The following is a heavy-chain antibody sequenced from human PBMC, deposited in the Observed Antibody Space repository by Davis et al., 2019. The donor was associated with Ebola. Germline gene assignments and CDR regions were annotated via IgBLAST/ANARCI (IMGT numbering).Heavy chain of an antibody. J-gene: IGHJ6*02. V-gene: IGHV3-66*03. CDR3: ARIITIAAAQPNMDV. D-gene: IGHD6-13*01. CDR1: GFTVSNNY. Sequence: GESLKISCAASGFTVSNNYMSWVRQAPGKGLEWVSGISWNSGSIGYADSVKGRFTISRDNSKNTLYLQMNSLRAEDTAVYYCARIITIAAAQPNMDVWGQGTTVTVSS. CDR2: ISWNSGSI.